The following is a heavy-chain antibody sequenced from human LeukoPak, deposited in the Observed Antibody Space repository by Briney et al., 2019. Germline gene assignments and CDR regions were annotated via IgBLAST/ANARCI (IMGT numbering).Heavy chain of an antibody. D-gene: IGHD6-19*01. CDR3: ARGLHRIAVAGTGSFPFDY. CDR1: GFTFDDYA. CDR2: ITWNSDNI. J-gene: IGHJ4*02. V-gene: IGHV3-9*01. Sequence: PGGSLRLSCAASGFTFDDYAMHWVRQAPGKGLEWVSGITWNSDNIEYADSVKGRFTISRDNAKNSLYLQMNSLRAEDTAIYYCARGLHRIAVAGTGSFPFDYWGQGTLVTVSS.